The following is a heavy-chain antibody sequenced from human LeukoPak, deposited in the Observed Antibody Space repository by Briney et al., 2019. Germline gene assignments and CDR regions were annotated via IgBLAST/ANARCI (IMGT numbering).Heavy chain of an antibody. CDR2: IHTSGST. CDR1: GGSTSNYF. D-gene: IGHD3-3*01. V-gene: IGHV4-4*07. CDR3: ARDPEGHGYYFDY. J-gene: IGHJ4*02. Sequence: SETLSLTCTVSGGSTSNYFCTWLRQSAGKGLEWIGRIHTSGSTNYNPSLKSRVSMSVDTSKNQFSLKLSSVAAADTAVYYCARDPEGHGYYFDYWGQGALVTVSS.